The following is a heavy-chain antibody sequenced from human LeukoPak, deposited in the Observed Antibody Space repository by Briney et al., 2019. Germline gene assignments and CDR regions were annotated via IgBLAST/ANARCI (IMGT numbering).Heavy chain of an antibody. V-gene: IGHV3-48*03. CDR2: ISSSGSTI. CDR3: ARVGYGDFYFDY. Sequence: PGGSLRLSCAASGFTFSSYEMNWVRQAPGKGLEWVSYISSSGSTIYYADSVKGRFTISRDNAKNSLYLQMNSLRAEDTAVNYCARVGYGDFYFDYWGQGTLVTVSS. CDR1: GFTFSSYE. D-gene: IGHD4-17*01. J-gene: IGHJ4*02.